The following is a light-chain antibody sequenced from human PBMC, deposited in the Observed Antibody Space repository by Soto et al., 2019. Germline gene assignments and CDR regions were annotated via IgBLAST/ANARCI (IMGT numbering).Light chain of an antibody. Sequence: EIVMTQSPATLSVSPGERATLSCRASQSVSNNLVWYQQKPGQAPRLLIYGASTRASGIPARFSASGSGTEFTLTISSLQSEDFAVYSCQQPQRAGLTFGGGTKVEIK. CDR2: GAS. J-gene: IGKJ4*01. CDR1: QSVSNN. V-gene: IGKV3-15*01. CDR3: QQPQRAGLT.